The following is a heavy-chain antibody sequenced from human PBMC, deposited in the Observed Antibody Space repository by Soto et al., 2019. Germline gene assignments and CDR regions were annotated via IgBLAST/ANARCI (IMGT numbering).Heavy chain of an antibody. D-gene: IGHD6-13*01. CDR3: ARARVYATGPLDF. V-gene: IGHV3-21*06. Sequence: GSLVLSCAASGFTFTSYTMNWVRQAPGKGLEWVSSISSSSDYIYYADSMKGRVTISRDNAKNSLFLDMNSLTGEDTAVYYCARARVYATGPLDFWGQGTLVTVYS. CDR1: GFTFTSYT. CDR2: ISSSSDYI. J-gene: IGHJ4*02.